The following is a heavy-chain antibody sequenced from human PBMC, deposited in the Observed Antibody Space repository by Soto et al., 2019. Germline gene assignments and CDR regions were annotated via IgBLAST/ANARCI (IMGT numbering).Heavy chain of an antibody. CDR3: ARDFRGCSGGSCYSGRFDY. D-gene: IGHD2-15*01. V-gene: IGHV3-33*01. CDR2: IWYDGSNK. CDR1: GFTFNSYG. J-gene: IGHJ4*02. Sequence: PGGSMRLSCAASGFTFNSYGVHWFRQDPGKGLEWVAVIWYDGSNKYYADSVKGRFTISRDNPKNTLYLQMNSLGAEDTAVYYCARDFRGCSGGSCYSGRFDYWGQGTLVTVSS.